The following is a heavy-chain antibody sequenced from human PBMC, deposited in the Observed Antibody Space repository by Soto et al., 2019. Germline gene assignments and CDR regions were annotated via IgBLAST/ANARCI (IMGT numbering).Heavy chain of an antibody. V-gene: IGHV3-9*01. Sequence: ESGGGLVQPGRSLRLSCAASGFTFDDYAMHWVRQAPGKGLEWVSGISWNSGSIGYAESVKGRFTISRDNAKNSLFLQMNSLRAEDTALYYCARKGYCTSTNCYVDYWGQGTLVTVSS. CDR1: GFTFDDYA. J-gene: IGHJ4*02. D-gene: IGHD2-2*01. CDR2: ISWNSGSI. CDR3: ARKGYCTSTNCYVDY.